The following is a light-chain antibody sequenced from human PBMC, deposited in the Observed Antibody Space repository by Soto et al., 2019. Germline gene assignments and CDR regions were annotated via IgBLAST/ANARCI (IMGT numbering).Light chain of an antibody. Sequence: EIVLTQSPGTLSLSPGERATLSCRASQSVSSSYLAWYQQKPGQAPRLLIYGASSRATGILDRFSGSGSGTDFTLTISRLEPEDFAVYYCQQYGSSPPGSFGQGTKLEIK. CDR1: QSVSSSY. J-gene: IGKJ2*01. CDR3: QQYGSSPPGS. CDR2: GAS. V-gene: IGKV3-20*01.